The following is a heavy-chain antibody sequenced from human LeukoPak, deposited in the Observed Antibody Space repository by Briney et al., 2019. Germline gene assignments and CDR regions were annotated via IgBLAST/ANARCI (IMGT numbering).Heavy chain of an antibody. CDR3: ARDPRGNSVYVFDY. CDR2: INPSGGST. V-gene: IGHV1-46*01. CDR1: GYTFTNYY. Sequence: ASVKVSCTASGYTFTNYYMHWVRQAPGQGLDWMGFINPSGGSTRYAQNFQGRVTMTRDTSTSTIYMELSSLRSEDTAVYYCARDPRGNSVYVFDYWGQGTLVTVSS. J-gene: IGHJ4*02. D-gene: IGHD5/OR15-5a*01.